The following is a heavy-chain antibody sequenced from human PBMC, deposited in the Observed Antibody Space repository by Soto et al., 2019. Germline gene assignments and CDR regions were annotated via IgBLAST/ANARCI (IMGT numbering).Heavy chain of an antibody. V-gene: IGHV5-51*01. CDR1: QYNFMNFW. Sequence: GESLKISCKGSQYNFMNFWVGWVRQMPGKGLEWMGIIFPADSDTRFSPSFQGRCAMSVDKSTYTAYLQWSSLEASDTAIYYCTAPLTSALDVWSQVTPVTVSS. D-gene: IGHD4-4*01. CDR3: TAPLTSALDV. CDR2: IFPADSDT. J-gene: IGHJ6*02.